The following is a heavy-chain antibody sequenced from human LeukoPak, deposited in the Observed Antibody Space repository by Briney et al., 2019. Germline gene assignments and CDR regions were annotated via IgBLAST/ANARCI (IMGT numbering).Heavy chain of an antibody. Sequence: GGSLRLSCAASGFTFSSYSMNWVRQAPGKGLEWVSSISSSSSYIYYADSVKGRFTISRDNAKNSLYLQMSSLRAEDTAVYYCARMIYGSGPLDFDYWGQGTLVTVSS. CDR1: GFTFSSYS. V-gene: IGHV3-21*01. J-gene: IGHJ4*02. CDR3: ARMIYGSGPLDFDY. CDR2: ISSSSSYI. D-gene: IGHD3-10*01.